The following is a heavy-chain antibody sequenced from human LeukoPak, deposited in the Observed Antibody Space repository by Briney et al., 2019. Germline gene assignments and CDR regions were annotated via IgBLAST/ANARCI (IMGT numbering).Heavy chain of an antibody. J-gene: IGHJ4*02. CDR2: ICHGGDI. V-gene: IGHV3-48*01. CDR1: GFSFTAYS. CDR3: ARRFDS. Sequence: VQAGGSLRLSCAASGFSFTAYSMNWVRQAPGRGLEWISYICHGGDIYYADSVTGRFTVSRDTAKNSLYLQMNGLRVEDTAVYYCARRFDSWGQGTLGTASS.